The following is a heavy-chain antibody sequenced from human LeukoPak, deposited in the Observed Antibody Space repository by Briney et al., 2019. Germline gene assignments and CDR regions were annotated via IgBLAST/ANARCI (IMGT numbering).Heavy chain of an antibody. CDR3: ARDGTGGPYYYYYYMDV. Sequence: GGSLRLSCAASGFTFSSYWMSWVRQAPGKGLEWVANIKQDGSEKYYVDSVKGRFTISRDNAKNSLYLQMNSLRAEDTAVYYCARDGTGGPYYYYYYMDVWGKGTTVTVSS. CDR2: IKQDGSEK. V-gene: IGHV3-7*01. D-gene: IGHD3/OR15-3a*01. CDR1: GFTFSSYW. J-gene: IGHJ6*03.